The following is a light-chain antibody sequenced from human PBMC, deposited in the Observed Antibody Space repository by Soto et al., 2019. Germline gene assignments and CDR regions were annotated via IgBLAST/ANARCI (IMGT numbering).Light chain of an antibody. J-gene: IGLJ2*01. CDR3: SSFTTSATVVI. Sequence: QSALTQPASVSGSPGQSITISCSGTSSDVGDYDYVSWYQHHPGKAPKLIIYEVNNRPSGVSNRFSGSKSGNTASLTISGLQAEDEADYNRSSFTTSATVVIFGGGTKLTV. V-gene: IGLV2-14*01. CDR2: EVN. CDR1: SSDVGDYDY.